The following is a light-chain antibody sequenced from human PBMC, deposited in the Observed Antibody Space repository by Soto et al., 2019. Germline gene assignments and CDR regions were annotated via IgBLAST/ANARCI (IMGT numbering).Light chain of an antibody. Sequence: DIQMTQSPSSLSASVGDRVTITCRASQGSSNFLAWYQQRPGKVPKVLIYAASTLQSGVPSRFSGSGSGTEFTLTISSLQPEDVASYYCQKYNSAPSLTFGGGTKVEIK. CDR1: QGSSNF. J-gene: IGKJ4*02. CDR3: QKYNSAPSLT. CDR2: AAS. V-gene: IGKV1-27*01.